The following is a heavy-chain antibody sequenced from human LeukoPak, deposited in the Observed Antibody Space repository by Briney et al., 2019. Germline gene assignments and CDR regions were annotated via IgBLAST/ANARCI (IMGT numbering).Heavy chain of an antibody. CDR2: ISGSGGST. Sequence: GGSLRLSCAASGFTFSSYAMSWVRQAPGKGLEWVSAISGSGGSTYYADSVKGRFTISRDNSKNTLYLQMNSLRAEDTAVYYCAKDPPSYYYGSGSNRGNMRDDYWGQGTLVTVSS. CDR1: GFTFSSYA. J-gene: IGHJ4*02. V-gene: IGHV3-23*01. D-gene: IGHD3-10*01. CDR3: AKDPPSYYYGSGSNRGNMRDDY.